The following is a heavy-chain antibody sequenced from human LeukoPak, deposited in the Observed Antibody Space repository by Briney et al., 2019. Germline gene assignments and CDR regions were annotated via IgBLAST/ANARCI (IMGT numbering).Heavy chain of an antibody. J-gene: IGHJ4*02. Sequence: GGSLRLSCAASGFTFNRYWMSWVRQAPGKELQWVANIKQDGSAKYYVDSVKGRFTISRDNAKNSLYLQMNSLRAEDTAVYYCARDRRSMGYGGYFDYWGQGTLVTVSS. D-gene: IGHD5-18*01. V-gene: IGHV3-7*01. CDR1: GFTFNRYW. CDR2: IKQDGSAK. CDR3: ARDRRSMGYGGYFDY.